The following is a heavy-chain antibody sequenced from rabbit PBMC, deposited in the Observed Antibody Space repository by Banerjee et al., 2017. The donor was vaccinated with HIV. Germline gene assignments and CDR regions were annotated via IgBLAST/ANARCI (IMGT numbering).Heavy chain of an antibody. J-gene: IGHJ3*01. D-gene: IGHD1-1*01. V-gene: IGHV1S45*01. Sequence: QEQLVESGGGLVQPEGSLTLTCTASGFSFSSNNWICWVRQAPGKGLEWIGCIYNGDGSTYYANWVNGRFTISKTSSTTVTLQMTSLTAADTATYFCARGDSSSVYWGDLWGQGTLVTVS. CDR2: IYNGDGST. CDR3: ARGDSSSVYWGDL. CDR1: GFSFSSNNW.